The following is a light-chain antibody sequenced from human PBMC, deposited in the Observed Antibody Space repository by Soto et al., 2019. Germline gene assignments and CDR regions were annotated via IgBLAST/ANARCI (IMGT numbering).Light chain of an antibody. V-gene: IGLV2-14*01. Sequence: QSALTQPASVSGSPGQSITIFCTGTSSDVGGYNYVSWCQQHPGKAPKLMIYDVSNRPSGVSNRFSGSKSGNTASLTISGLQAEDEADYYCSSYTSSSTLVVFGTGTKLTVL. J-gene: IGLJ1*01. CDR3: SSYTSSSTLVV. CDR2: DVS. CDR1: SSDVGGYNY.